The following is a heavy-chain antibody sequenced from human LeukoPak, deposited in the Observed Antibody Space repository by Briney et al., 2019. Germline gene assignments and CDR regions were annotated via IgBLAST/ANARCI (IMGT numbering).Heavy chain of an antibody. J-gene: IGHJ3*02. CDR2: ISGSGGNT. CDR3: AKGELWDSSGYDAFDI. Sequence: GGSLRLSCAASGFTFSSYGMHWVRQAPGKGLGWVSAISGSGGNTYYADSVKGRFTISRDSSKTTLYLQRNSLRAEDTAVYYCAKGELWDSSGYDAFDIWGQGTMVTVSS. V-gene: IGHV3-23*01. CDR1: GFTFSSYG. D-gene: IGHD3-22*01.